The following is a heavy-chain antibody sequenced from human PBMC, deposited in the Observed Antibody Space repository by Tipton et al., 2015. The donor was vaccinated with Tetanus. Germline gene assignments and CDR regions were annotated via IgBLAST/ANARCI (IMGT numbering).Heavy chain of an antibody. CDR3: ARPRGSSTNCYDY. J-gene: IGHJ4*02. Sequence: QSGAEVKKPGESLKTSCKGSGYSFTSYWIGWVRQMPGKGLEWVGIIYPGDSGSTSGPSFQGQVTMSVDKSIDTAYLQWSSLKASDTAIYYCARPRGSSTNCYDYWGQGTLVTVSS. CDR2: IYPGDSGS. D-gene: IGHD2-2*01. CDR1: GYSFTSYW. V-gene: IGHV5-51*01.